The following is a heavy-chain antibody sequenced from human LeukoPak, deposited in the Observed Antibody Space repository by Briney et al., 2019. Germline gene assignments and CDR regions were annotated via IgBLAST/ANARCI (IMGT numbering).Heavy chain of an antibody. D-gene: IGHD3-10*01. CDR3: ARHSTKKVWFGELLGPPIDY. V-gene: IGHV4-39*01. CDR2: IYYSGST. CDR1: GGSISSSSYY. Sequence: PSETLSLTCTVSGGSISSSSYYWGWIRQPPGKGLEWIGSIYYSGSTYYNPSLKSRVTISVDTSKNQFSLKLSSVTAADTAVYYCARHSTKKVWFGELLGPPIDYWGQGTLVTVSS. J-gene: IGHJ4*02.